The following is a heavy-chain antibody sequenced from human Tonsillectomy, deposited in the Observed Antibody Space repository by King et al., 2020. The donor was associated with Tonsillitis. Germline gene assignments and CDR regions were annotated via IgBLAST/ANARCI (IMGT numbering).Heavy chain of an antibody. Sequence: EVQLVESGGGLVKPGGSLRLSCAASGFTFSDYSVNWVRQAPGKGLEWVSFISSSSSYIYYADSVKGRFTISRDNAKNALYLQMNSLRAEDTAVYYCARSSYYYYGMDVWGQGTTVTVSS. CDR1: GFTFSDYS. J-gene: IGHJ6*02. V-gene: IGHV3-21*01. CDR3: ARSSYYYYGMDV. CDR2: ISSSSSYI.